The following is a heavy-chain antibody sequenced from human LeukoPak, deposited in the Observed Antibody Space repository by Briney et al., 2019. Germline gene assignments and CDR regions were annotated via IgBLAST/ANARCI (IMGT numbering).Heavy chain of an antibody. V-gene: IGHV1-69*13. CDR1: GGTFSSYA. J-gene: IGHJ6*02. CDR2: FIPIFGTA. D-gene: IGHD3-22*01. CDR3: ARDQGYYDSSGLYYYGMDV. Sequence: GASVKVSCKASGGTFSSYAISWVRQAPGQGLEWMGGFIPIFGTANYAQKFQGRVTITADESTSTAYMELSSLRSEDTAVYYCARDQGYYDSSGLYYYGMDVWGQGTTVTVSS.